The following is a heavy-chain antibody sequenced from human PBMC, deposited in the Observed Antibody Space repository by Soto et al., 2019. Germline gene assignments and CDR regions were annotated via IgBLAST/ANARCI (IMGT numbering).Heavy chain of an antibody. CDR2: IYYSGST. D-gene: IGHD3-3*01. V-gene: IGHV4-59*01. CDR3: ARSQDFGVTKRGFDY. CDR1: GGSISSYY. Sequence: SETLSLTCTVSGGSISSYYWSWIRRPPGKGLEWIGYIYYSGSTNYNPSLKSRVTISVDTSKNQFSLKLSSVTAADTAVYYCARSQDFGVTKRGFDYWGQGTLVTSPQ. J-gene: IGHJ4*02.